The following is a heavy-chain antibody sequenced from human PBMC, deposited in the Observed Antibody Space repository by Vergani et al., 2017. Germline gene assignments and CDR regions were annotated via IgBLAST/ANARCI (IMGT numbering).Heavy chain of an antibody. CDR3: ARDNKQIHPRAFDL. J-gene: IGHJ3*01. CDR2: IYVSGIT. V-gene: IGHV4-61*02. Sequence: QVQLQESGPGLVKPSQTLSLICTVSGASLNNDFYYWHWIRQPAGKGLEWIGRIYVSGITDYNYSLQSRVSMTVETSKNQFSLTLTSVTAADTAVYYCARDNKQIHPRAFDLWGQGTVVTVSS. D-gene: IGHD2/OR15-2a*01. CDR1: GASLNNDFYY.